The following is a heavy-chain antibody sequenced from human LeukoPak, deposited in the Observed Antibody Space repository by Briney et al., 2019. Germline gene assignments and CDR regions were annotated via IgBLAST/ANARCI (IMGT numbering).Heavy chain of an antibody. J-gene: IGHJ3*02. CDR1: GFTFSIYA. Sequence: GGSLRLSCAASGFTFSIYAMSWVRQAPGKGLEWVSGIGVNGGSTYYADSVKGRFTISRDNSKNTLYLQMNSLRAEDTAVYYCARDRETYYDILTGYYTLGDAFDIWGQGTMVTVSS. V-gene: IGHV3-23*01. CDR2: IGVNGGST. D-gene: IGHD3-9*01. CDR3: ARDRETYYDILTGYYTLGDAFDI.